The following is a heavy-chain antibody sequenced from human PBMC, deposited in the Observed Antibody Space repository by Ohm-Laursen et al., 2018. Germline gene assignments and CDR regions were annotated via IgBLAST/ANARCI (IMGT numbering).Heavy chain of an antibody. CDR2: ISAYNGNT. Sequence: SVKVSCKASGYTFTSYGISWVRQAPGQGLEWMGWISAYNGNTNYGQKLQGRVTMTTDTSTSTAYMELRSLRSDDTAVYYCARSPPMTTVVTPSDYWGQGTLVTVSS. CDR1: GYTFTSYG. D-gene: IGHD4-23*01. V-gene: IGHV1-18*01. J-gene: IGHJ4*02. CDR3: ARSPPMTTVVTPSDY.